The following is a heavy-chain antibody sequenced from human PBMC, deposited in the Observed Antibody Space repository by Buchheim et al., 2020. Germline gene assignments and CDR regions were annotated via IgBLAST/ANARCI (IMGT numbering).Heavy chain of an antibody. CDR3: AREYIVVVPAADLVYGYGMDV. CDR1: GGSLSSGSYY. D-gene: IGHD2-2*01. J-gene: IGHJ6*02. CDR2: IYTSGST. Sequence: QVQLQESGPGLVKPSQTLSLTCTVSGGSLSSGSYYWSWIRQPAGKGLEWIGRIYTSGSTHYNPSLKSRVTISVDTSKNQFSLKLSSVTAADTAVYYCAREYIVVVPAADLVYGYGMDVWGQGTT. V-gene: IGHV4-61*02.